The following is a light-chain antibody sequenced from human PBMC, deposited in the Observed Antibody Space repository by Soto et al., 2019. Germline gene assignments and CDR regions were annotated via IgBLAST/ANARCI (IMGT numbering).Light chain of an antibody. CDR1: QSISSW. J-gene: IGKJ4*01. V-gene: IGKV1-5*03. Sequence: DIQMTQSPSTLSESVGDRVTITCRASQSISSWLAWYQHKPGKAPKLLIYKASSLQSGVPSRFSGSGSGTEFTLTISSLQPDDFAAYYCQHYYIYPLTFGGGTKVEIK. CDR2: KAS. CDR3: QHYYIYPLT.